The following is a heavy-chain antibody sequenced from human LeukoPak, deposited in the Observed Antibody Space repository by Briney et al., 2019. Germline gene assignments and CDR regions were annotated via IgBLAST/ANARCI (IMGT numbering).Heavy chain of an antibody. Sequence: PPETLSLICTVSGGSISSYYWSWIRKPPGKGLEWIGYIYYSGSTNYNPSIESRVTIAIVKFKRQFSLKLSSVTAADTAVYYCAITKYNPSHDSRGIISIDTSKSEFSMKLSSMSAGDAAVCYCARGSTMRGGAPWGAFDIWGQGTMVTVSS. J-gene: IGHJ3*02. D-gene: IGHD1-14*01. CDR2: IYYSGST. V-gene: IGHV4-59*08. CDR1: GGSISSYY. CDR3: AITKYNPSHDSRGIISIDTSKSEFSMKLSSMSAGDAAVCYCARGSTMRGGAPWGAFDI.